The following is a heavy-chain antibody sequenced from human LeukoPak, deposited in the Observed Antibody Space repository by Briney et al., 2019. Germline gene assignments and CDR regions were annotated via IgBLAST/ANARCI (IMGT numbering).Heavy chain of an antibody. J-gene: IGHJ4*02. CDR1: GFTVSSNY. CDR2: IYSDGST. V-gene: IGHV3-53*01. CDR3: ARVTFGESYAFDY. D-gene: IGHD2/OR15-2a*01. Sequence: GGSLRLSCAASGFTVSSNYMSWVRQAPGKGLEWVSVIYSDGSTYYADSVKGRFTISRDNSKNTLYLQMNSLRAEDTAVYYCARVTFGESYAFDYWGQGTLVTVSS.